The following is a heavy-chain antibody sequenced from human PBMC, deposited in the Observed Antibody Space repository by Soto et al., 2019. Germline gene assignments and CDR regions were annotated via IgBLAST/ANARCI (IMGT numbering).Heavy chain of an antibody. V-gene: IGHV4-39*01. Sequence: PSETLSLTCTVSGGSISSSSYYWGWIRQPPGKGLEWIGSIYYSGSTYYNPSLKSRVTISVDTSKNQFSLKLSSVTAADTAVYYCARSFHYGDYVDYYYGMDVWGQGTTVTVSS. J-gene: IGHJ6*02. D-gene: IGHD4-17*01. CDR2: IYYSGST. CDR3: ARSFHYGDYVDYYYGMDV. CDR1: GGSISSSSYY.